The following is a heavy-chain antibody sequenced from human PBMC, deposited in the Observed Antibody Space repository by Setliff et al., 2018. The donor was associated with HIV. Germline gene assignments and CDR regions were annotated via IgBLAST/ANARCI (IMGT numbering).Heavy chain of an antibody. CDR1: GYTFTDYY. J-gene: IGHJ4*02. CDR3: ASFVFRDSTDEYYRPPGDHPLYYFDY. Sequence: ASVKVSCKASGYTFTDYYIHWVQQAPGKGLEWMGHIDPEDGGTIYADNFQGRVTMTADRSTNTAYMELGSLRSEDTAVYYCASFVFRDSTDEYYRPPGDHPLYYFDYWAQGTLVTVSS. CDR2: IDPEDGGT. V-gene: IGHV1-69-2*01. D-gene: IGHD3-10*01.